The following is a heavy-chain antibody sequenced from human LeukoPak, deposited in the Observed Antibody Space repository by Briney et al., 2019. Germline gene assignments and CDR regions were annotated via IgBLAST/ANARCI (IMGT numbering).Heavy chain of an antibody. CDR3: ARDPSNTSGRYTYFDY. D-gene: IGHD3-16*02. CDR2: ISAFNGET. V-gene: IGHV1-18*01. CDR1: GYICTSHG. Sequence: ASGRVSCKTYGYICTSHGICWVRQATGQGLEWMGWISAFNGETHYAQNLQGRVTMTTDTSTSTAYMELRSLRSDDTAVYYCARDPSNTSGRYTYFDYWGQGTLVTVSS. J-gene: IGHJ4*02.